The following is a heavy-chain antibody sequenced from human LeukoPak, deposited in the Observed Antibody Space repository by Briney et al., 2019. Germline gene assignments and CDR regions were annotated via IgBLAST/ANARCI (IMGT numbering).Heavy chain of an antibody. CDR3: ARVFMNSDDSQYRPLDC. Sequence: PGGSLRLSCAASGFTFSSRWMSWVRQAPGKGLEWVAKIKQDGSEKDYVDSVKGRFTISRDNAENSLYLQMNSLTTGDTAVYFCARVFMNSDDSQYRPLDCLGQGTLVTVSS. V-gene: IGHV3-7*01. D-gene: IGHD3-22*01. CDR1: GFTFSSRW. CDR2: IKQDGSEK. J-gene: IGHJ4*02.